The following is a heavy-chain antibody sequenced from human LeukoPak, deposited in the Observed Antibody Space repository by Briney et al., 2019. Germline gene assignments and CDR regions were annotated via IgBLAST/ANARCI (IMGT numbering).Heavy chain of an antibody. J-gene: IGHJ4*02. Sequence: GGSLRLSCAASGFTFSGYWMTWVRQAPGKGLEWVASIKLDGSEKYYADSVKGRFTISRDNSKNTLYLQMNSLRAEDTAVYYCAKSGEGRYYDSSGYYHLTEYYFDYWGQGTLVTVSS. V-gene: IGHV3-7*01. CDR1: GFTFSGYW. D-gene: IGHD3-22*01. CDR3: AKSGEGRYYDSSGYYHLTEYYFDY. CDR2: IKLDGSEK.